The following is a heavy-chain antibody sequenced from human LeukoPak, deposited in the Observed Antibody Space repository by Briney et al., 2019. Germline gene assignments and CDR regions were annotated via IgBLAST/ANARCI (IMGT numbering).Heavy chain of an antibody. Sequence: SETLSLTCTVSGGSISSYYWSWIRQPPGKGLEWIGYIYYSGSTNYNPSLKSRVTISVDTSKDQFSLKLSSVTAADTAVYYCARTMAHDAFDIWGQGTMVTVSS. CDR1: GGSISSYY. J-gene: IGHJ3*02. CDR2: IYYSGST. D-gene: IGHD3-10*01. CDR3: ARTMAHDAFDI. V-gene: IGHV4-59*01.